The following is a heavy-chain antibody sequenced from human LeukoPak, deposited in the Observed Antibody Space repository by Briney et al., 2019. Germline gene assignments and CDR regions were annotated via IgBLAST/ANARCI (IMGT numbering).Heavy chain of an antibody. J-gene: IGHJ4*02. Sequence: GGSLRLSCAASGFTFSRYGMHWVRQAPGKGLEWVAVIWYDGSNKHYADSVKGRFTISRDTPKNTLYLQMNSLRAEDTAVYYCARDRSVRYFDYWGQGALVTAPS. CDR2: IWYDGSNK. D-gene: IGHD2-15*01. CDR1: GFTFSRYG. V-gene: IGHV3-33*01. CDR3: ARDRSVRYFDY.